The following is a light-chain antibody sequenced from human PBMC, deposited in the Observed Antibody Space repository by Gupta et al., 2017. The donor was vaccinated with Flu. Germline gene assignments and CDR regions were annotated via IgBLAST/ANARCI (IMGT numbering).Light chain of an antibody. CDR3: QKSYSTPLT. CDR2: AAS. V-gene: IGKV1-39*01. Sequence: DIQMTQSPSSLSASVGDRVTITCRASQSISSYVNWYQQKPGKAPKLLIYAASSLQSGVPSRGSGSGSGTDFTTTIRSLQPEDFATYCCQKSYSTPLTFGQGTKVEIK. CDR1: QSISSY. J-gene: IGKJ1*01.